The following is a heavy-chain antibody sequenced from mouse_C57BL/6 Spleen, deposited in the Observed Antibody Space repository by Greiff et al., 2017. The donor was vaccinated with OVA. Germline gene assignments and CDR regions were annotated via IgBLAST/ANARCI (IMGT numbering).Heavy chain of an antibody. Sequence: QVTLKESGPGILQPSQTLSLTCSFSGFSLSTFGMGVGWIRQPSGKGLEWLVHIWWDDDKYYNPALKSRLTISKDTSKNQVFLKIANVDTADTATYYCARIYYGSSYPEAMDYWGQGTSVTVSS. CDR2: IWWDDDK. J-gene: IGHJ4*01. V-gene: IGHV8-8*01. CDR3: ARIYYGSSYPEAMDY. D-gene: IGHD1-1*01. CDR1: GFSLSTFGMG.